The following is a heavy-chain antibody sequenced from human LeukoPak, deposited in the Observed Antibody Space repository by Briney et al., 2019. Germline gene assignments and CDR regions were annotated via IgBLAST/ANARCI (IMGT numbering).Heavy chain of an antibody. V-gene: IGHV4-39*07. Sequence: SETLSLTCTVSGGSISSSSYYWGWIRQPPGKGLEWIGSIYYSGSTYYNPSLKSRVTISVDTSKNQFSLKLSSVTAADTAVYYCARVGPYGSGSYLRHYYYYYMDVWGKGTTVTVSS. J-gene: IGHJ6*03. D-gene: IGHD3-10*01. CDR1: GGSISSSSYY. CDR2: IYYSGST. CDR3: ARVGPYGSGSYLRHYYYYYMDV.